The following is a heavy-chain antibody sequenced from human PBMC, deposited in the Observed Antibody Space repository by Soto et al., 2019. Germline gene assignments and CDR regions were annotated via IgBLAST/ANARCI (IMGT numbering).Heavy chain of an antibody. CDR2: IYYSGST. CDR3: SNNYDFWSGYSPYCYYYMDV. D-gene: IGHD3-3*01. J-gene: IGHJ6*03. Sequence: PSETLSLTCTVSGGTISSSSYYWGWIRQPPGKGLEWIGSIYYSGSTYYNPSLKSRVTISVDTSKNQFSLKLSSVTAADTAVYYCSNNYDFWSGYSPYCYYYMDVWGKGTTVTVSS. V-gene: IGHV4-39*01. CDR1: GGTISSSSYY.